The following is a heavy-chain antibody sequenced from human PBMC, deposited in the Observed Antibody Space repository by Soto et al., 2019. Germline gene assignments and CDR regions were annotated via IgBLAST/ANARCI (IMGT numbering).Heavy chain of an antibody. J-gene: IGHJ6*02. CDR1: GGSISSGDYY. CDR3: ARWGEVVVVAAEWTYGMDV. Sequence: QVQLQESGPGLVKPSQTLSLTCTVSGGSISSGDYYWCWIRQPPGKGLEWIGYIYYNGSTYYNPSLRSRVTISVDPSKNQYSLKLSSVTAADTAVYYCARWGEVVVVAAEWTYGMDVWGQGTTVTVSS. CDR2: IYYNGST. D-gene: IGHD2-15*01. V-gene: IGHV4-30-4*01.